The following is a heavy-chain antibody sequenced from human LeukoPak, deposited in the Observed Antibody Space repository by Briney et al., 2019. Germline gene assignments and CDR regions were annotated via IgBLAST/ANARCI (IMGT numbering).Heavy chain of an antibody. CDR3: AKDDVRDGYNFFDY. D-gene: IGHD5-24*01. J-gene: IGHJ4*02. CDR2: ISGSGVGT. V-gene: IGHV3-23*01. CDR1: GFTFTNYW. Sequence: AGGSLRLSCAASGFTFTNYWMHWVRQAPGKGLEWVSVISGSGVGTYYADSVKGRFTISRDNSKNTLDLQMNSLRAEDTAVYYCAKDDVRDGYNFFDYWGQGTLVTVSS.